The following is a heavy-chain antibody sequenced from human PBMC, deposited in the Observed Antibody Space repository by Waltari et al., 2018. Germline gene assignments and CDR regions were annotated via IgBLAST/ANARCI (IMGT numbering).Heavy chain of an antibody. V-gene: IGHV3-48*02. D-gene: IGHD4-17*01. J-gene: IGHJ4*02. Sequence: EVQLVESGGGLVQRGGSLRLSCAASGFNSSTYSMNWVRQAPGKGLEWISYIKSTGSTIHYADSVKGRFTISRDDAKNSLYLQMNSLRDEDTAVYYCARGLGDYTYWGQGTLVTVSS. CDR1: GFNSSTYS. CDR3: ARGLGDYTY. CDR2: IKSTGSTI.